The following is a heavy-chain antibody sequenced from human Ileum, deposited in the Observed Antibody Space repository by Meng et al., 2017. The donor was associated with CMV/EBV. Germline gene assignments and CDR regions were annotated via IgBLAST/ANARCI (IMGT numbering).Heavy chain of an antibody. CDR1: GFTFSTYG. J-gene: IGHJ4*02. CDR3: AIWGRGGDHVMGPLDF. CDR2: IGYDGSNE. D-gene: IGHD3-16*01. Sequence: GESLKISCAASGFTFSTYGMHWVRQAPGKGLEWVAFIGYDGSNEYYVDSVKGRFTISRDNSKNILYLQMNSLRPEDTAMYYCAIWGRGGDHVMGPLDFWGQGTLVTVSS. V-gene: IGHV3-30*02.